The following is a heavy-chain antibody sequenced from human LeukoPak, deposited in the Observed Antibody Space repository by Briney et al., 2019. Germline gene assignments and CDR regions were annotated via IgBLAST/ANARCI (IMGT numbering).Heavy chain of an antibody. D-gene: IGHD3-22*01. CDR1: GDSNSGYY. Sequence: PSETLSLTCTVTGDSNSGYYWRWIRQPPGKGLEWIGNIYSSGSTNYNPSLKSRVTISVDTSKNQFSLKLSSVTAADTAVYYCARRGSDYDSSGYAFDIWGQGTMVTVSS. CDR3: ARRGSDYDSSGYAFDI. CDR2: IYSSGST. J-gene: IGHJ3*02. V-gene: IGHV4-59*08.